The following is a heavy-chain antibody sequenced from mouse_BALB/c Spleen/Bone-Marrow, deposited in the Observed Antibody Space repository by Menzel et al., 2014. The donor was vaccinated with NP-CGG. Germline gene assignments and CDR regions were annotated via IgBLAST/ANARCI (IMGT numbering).Heavy chain of an antibody. V-gene: IGHV1S81*02. J-gene: IGHJ4*01. CDR3: TRSRRAMDY. CDR2: INPSYGGT. Sequence: QVQLQQSGAELVKPGASVKLSCKASGYTFSSDYMYWVKQRPGQGLEWIGEINPSYGGTNFNEKFKSKATLTVDKSSSTAYMQLSSLTSEDSAVYYCTRSRRAMDYWGQEPQSPSPQ. CDR1: GYTFSSDY. D-gene: IGHD2-12*01.